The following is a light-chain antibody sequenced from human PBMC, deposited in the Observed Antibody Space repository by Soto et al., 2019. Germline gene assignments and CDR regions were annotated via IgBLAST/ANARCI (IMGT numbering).Light chain of an antibody. J-gene: IGKJ1*01. CDR2: GAS. V-gene: IGKV3-20*01. Sequence: EIVLTQSPGTLSLSTGERVTLSCRASQSVSSSYLAWYQQKPGQAPRLLIYGASSRATGIPDRFSGSGSGTDFTLTIARLEPEDFAVYYCQQYGTSLQTFGQGTKVDIK. CDR3: QQYGTSLQT. CDR1: QSVSSSY.